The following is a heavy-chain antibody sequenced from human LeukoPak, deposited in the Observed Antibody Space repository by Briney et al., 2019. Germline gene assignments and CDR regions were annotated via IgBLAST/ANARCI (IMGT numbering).Heavy chain of an antibody. V-gene: IGHV4-59*01. J-gene: IGHJ2*01. D-gene: IGHD6-6*01. CDR3: ARGGSSLDF. Sequence: KSSETLSLTCTVSGGSITGFYWSWIRQPPGKGLEWIGYVYSSGSTDYNPPLKSRVTISVDTSKNQFSLKLSSVTAADTAVYFCARGGSSLDFWGRGTLVAVSS. CDR1: GGSITGFY. CDR2: VYSSGST.